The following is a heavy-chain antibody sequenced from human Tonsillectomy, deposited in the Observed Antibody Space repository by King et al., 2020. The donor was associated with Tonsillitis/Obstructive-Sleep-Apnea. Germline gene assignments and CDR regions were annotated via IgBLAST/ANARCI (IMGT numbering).Heavy chain of an antibody. CDR2: VYYSGST. V-gene: IGHV4-59*11. CDR1: GGSISSHY. Sequence: MQLQESGPGLVKPSETLSLTCTVSGGSISSHYWSWIRQPPGKGLEWIGYVYYSGSTDSNPSLKSRVTISVDTSKNQFSLKLGSVTAADTAVYYCARGLDYYYDSSGRYYFDYWGQGTLVTVSS. D-gene: IGHD3-22*01. J-gene: IGHJ4*02. CDR3: ARGLDYYYDSSGRYYFDY.